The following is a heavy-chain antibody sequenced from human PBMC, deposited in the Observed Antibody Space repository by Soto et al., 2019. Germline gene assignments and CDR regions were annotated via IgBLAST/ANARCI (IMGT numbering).Heavy chain of an antibody. D-gene: IGHD2-15*01. Sequence: ASVKVSCKASGYTFTSYGISWVRQAPGQGLEWMGWISAYNGNTNYAQKLQGRVTMTTDTSTSTAYMELRSQRSDDTAVYYCARDRYCSGGSCYHFDYWGQGTLVTVSS. J-gene: IGHJ4*02. CDR3: ARDRYCSGGSCYHFDY. CDR1: GYTFTSYG. V-gene: IGHV1-18*01. CDR2: ISAYNGNT.